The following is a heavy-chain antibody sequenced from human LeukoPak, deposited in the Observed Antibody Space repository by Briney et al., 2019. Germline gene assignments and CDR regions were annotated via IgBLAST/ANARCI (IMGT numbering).Heavy chain of an antibody. Sequence: GGSLRLSCAASGFTFSSYSMNWVRQAPGKGLEWVSSISSSSRYIYYADSVKGRFTISRDNAKNSLYLQMNSLRVEDTAVYYCARLGLEVGGPNWFDPWGQGTLVAVSS. CDR1: GFTFSSYS. V-gene: IGHV3-21*01. D-gene: IGHD1-1*01. J-gene: IGHJ5*02. CDR3: ARLGLEVGGPNWFDP. CDR2: ISSSSRYI.